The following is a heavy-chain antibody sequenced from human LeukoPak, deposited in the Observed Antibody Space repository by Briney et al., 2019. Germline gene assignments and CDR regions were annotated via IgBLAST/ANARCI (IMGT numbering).Heavy chain of an antibody. Sequence: SETLSLTCAVYGGSFSGYYWSWIRQPPGKGLEWIGEINHSGSTNYNPSLKSRVTISVHTSKNQFSLKLSSVTAADTAVYYCARVRQWLVGGPFDYWGQGTLVIVSS. CDR1: GGSFSGYY. V-gene: IGHV4-34*01. J-gene: IGHJ4*02. CDR3: ARVRQWLVGGPFDY. D-gene: IGHD6-19*01. CDR2: INHSGST.